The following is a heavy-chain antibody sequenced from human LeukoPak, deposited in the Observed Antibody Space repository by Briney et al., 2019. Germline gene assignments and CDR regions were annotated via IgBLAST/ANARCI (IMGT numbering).Heavy chain of an antibody. D-gene: IGHD2-15*01. Sequence: GGSLRLSCAASGFTFSSYWMNWVRQAPGKGLEWVSSISSSSSYIYYADSVKGRFTISRDNAKNSLYLQMNSLRAEDTAVYYCARAEPYCSGGSCYLDYWGQGTLVTVSS. CDR1: GFTFSSYW. CDR3: ARAEPYCSGGSCYLDY. CDR2: ISSSSSYI. J-gene: IGHJ4*02. V-gene: IGHV3-21*01.